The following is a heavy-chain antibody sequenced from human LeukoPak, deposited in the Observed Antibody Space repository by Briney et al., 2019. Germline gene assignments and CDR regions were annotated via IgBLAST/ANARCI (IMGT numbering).Heavy chain of an antibody. CDR1: GGSISSSSYY. CDR3: ARGSYYYDSSGYYPYYYYYYMDV. CDR2: IYYSGST. V-gene: IGHV4-61*01. D-gene: IGHD3-22*01. J-gene: IGHJ6*03. Sequence: SETLSLTCTVSGGSISSSSYYWSWIRQPPGKGLEWIGYIYYSGSTNYNPSLKSRVTISVDTSKNQFSLKLSSVTAADTAVYYCARGSYYYDSSGYYPYYYYYYMDVWGKGTTVTVSS.